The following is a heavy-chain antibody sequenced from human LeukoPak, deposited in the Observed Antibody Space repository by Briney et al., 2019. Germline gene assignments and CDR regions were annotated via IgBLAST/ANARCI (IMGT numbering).Heavy chain of an antibody. J-gene: IGHJ4*02. V-gene: IGHV3-23*01. Sequence: PGGSLRLSCAASGFTFSNYWMSWVRQAPGKGLQWVSSISGSGSITYYIDSVGGRFTISRDNSKNTMYLQMNSLRAEDTAVYYCARGRGGDYVPSRFDYWGQGTLVTVSS. CDR1: GFTFSNYW. CDR3: ARGRGGDYVPSRFDY. D-gene: IGHD4-17*01. CDR2: ISGSGSIT.